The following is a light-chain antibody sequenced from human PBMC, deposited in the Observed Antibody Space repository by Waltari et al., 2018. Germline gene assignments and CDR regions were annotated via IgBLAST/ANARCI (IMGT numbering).Light chain of an antibody. J-gene: IGLJ1*01. V-gene: IGLV2-23*02. CDR2: EVT. CDR1: RRDVGSYNL. CDR3: CSFTLSRTYV. Sequence: QSALTQPASVSGSPGQSITISCTGTRRDVGSYNLVSWYQQRPGKAPQLMIYEVTKRPSEISNRFSGYKSGNTASLTIAGLQAEDEADYYCCSFTLSRTYVFGSGTKVTVL.